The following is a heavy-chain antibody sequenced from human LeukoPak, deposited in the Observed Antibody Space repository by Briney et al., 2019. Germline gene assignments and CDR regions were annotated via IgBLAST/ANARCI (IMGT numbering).Heavy chain of an antibody. CDR3: ARPWFGELFKWSSLYY. CDR1: GYTLTDYY. Sequence: GASVKVSCKASGYTLTDYYMHWVRQAPGQGLEWMGRINPNSGGTNYAQKFQGRVTMTRDTSISTVYMELSRLRSDDTAVYYCARPWFGELFKWSSLYYWGQGTLVTVSS. D-gene: IGHD3-10*01. J-gene: IGHJ4*02. CDR2: INPNSGGT. V-gene: IGHV1-2*06.